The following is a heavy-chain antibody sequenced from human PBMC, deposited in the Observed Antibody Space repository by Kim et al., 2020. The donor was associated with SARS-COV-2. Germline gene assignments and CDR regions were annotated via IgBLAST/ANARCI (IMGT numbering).Heavy chain of an antibody. CDR3: ATDQWYCSSTSCSPYYYGMDV. V-gene: IGHV1-46*01. D-gene: IGHD2-2*01. J-gene: IGHJ6*02. Sequence: ASVKVSCKASGYTFTIYYMHWVRHAPGQGLECMGIINPSGVSTSYAQKFQGRVTMTRDTSTSTVYMELSSLRSEDTAVYYCATDQWYCSSTSCSPYYYGMDVWGQGTTVTVSS. CDR1: GYTFTIYY. CDR2: INPSGVST.